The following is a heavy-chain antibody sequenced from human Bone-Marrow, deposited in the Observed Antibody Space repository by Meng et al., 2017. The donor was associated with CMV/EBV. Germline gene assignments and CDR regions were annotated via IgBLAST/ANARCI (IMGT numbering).Heavy chain of an antibody. CDR2: TYYMSKWYN. CDR1: GDSVSSYSAA. D-gene: IGHD4-23*01. J-gene: IGHJ4*02. CDR3: ARYPMTTVVTLNFDY. V-gene: IGHV6-1*01. Sequence: SETLSLTCVISGDSVSSYSAAWNWIRQSPSRGLEWLGRTYYMSKWYNDYALSVKSRITFNPDTSKNQFSLQLNSVTPEDTAVYYCARYPMTTVVTLNFDYWGQGTLVTVYS.